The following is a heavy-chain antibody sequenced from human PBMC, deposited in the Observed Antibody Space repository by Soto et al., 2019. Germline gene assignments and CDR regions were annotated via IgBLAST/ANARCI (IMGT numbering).Heavy chain of an antibody. J-gene: IGHJ6*02. Sequence: ASVKVSCKASGYTFTSYYMHWVRQAPGQGLEWMGIINPSGGSTSYAQKFQGRVTMTRDTSTSTVYMELSSLRSEDTAVYYCASTRCTNGVCYTDDYYYYGMDVWGQGTTVTVSS. CDR2: INPSGGST. CDR3: ASTRCTNGVCYTDDYYYYGMDV. CDR1: GYTFTSYY. D-gene: IGHD2-8*01. V-gene: IGHV1-46*01.